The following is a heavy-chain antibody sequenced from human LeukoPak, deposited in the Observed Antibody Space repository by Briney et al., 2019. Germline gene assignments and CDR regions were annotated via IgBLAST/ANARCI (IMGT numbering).Heavy chain of an antibody. V-gene: IGHV1-8*02. CDR1: GGTFSGYA. D-gene: IGHD6-13*01. CDR3: AAAGFYYYYGMDV. J-gene: IGHJ6*02. CDR2: MNPNSGNT. Sequence: ASVKVSCKASGGTFSGYAISWVRQAPGQGLEWMGWMNPNSGNTGYAQKFQGRVTMTRNTSISTAYMELSSLRSEDTAVYYCAAAGFYYYYGMDVWGQGTTVTVSS.